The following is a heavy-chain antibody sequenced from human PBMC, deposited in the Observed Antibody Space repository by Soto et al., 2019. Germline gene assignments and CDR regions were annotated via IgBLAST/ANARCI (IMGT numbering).Heavy chain of an antibody. CDR2: MDPNSGNP. J-gene: IGHJ4*02. D-gene: IGHD6-19*01. CDR1: GYTFTSYD. CDR3: AREVAGYVGN. V-gene: IGHV1-8*01. Sequence: QVQLVQSGAEVKKPGASVKVSCKASGYTFTSYDINWVRQATGQGLEWMGWMDPNSGNPGYAQKCQGRVTMTRNTSIRTAYMALSSLRSEDTAVYYCAREVAGYVGNWGQGTLVTVSS.